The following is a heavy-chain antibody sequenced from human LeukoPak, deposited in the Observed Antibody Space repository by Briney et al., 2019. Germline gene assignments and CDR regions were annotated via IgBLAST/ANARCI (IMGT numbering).Heavy chain of an antibody. CDR3: ARVGGYYYYGMDV. D-gene: IGHD2-15*01. V-gene: IGHV3-48*03. Sequence: GGSLRLSCAASGFTFSSYEMNWVRQAPGKGLEWVSYISSSGSTIYYADSVKGRFTISRDNAKNSLYLQMNSLRAEDTAVYYCARVGGYYYYGMDVWGQGPTVTVSS. CDR1: GFTFSSYE. CDR2: ISSSGSTI. J-gene: IGHJ6*02.